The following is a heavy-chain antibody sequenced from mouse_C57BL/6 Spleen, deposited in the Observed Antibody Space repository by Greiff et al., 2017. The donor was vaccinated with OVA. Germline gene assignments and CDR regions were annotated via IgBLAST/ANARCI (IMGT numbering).Heavy chain of an antibody. Sequence: QVQLQQSGAELAKPGASVKLSCKASGYTFTSYWMHWVKQRPGQGLEWIGYINPSSGYTKYNQKFKDKATLTADQSSSTAYMQLSSLTYEDSAVYYCARGTAVPDYWGQGTTLTVSS. D-gene: IGHD1-2*01. V-gene: IGHV1-7*01. CDR3: ARGTAVPDY. J-gene: IGHJ2*01. CDR1: GYTFTSYW. CDR2: INPSSGYT.